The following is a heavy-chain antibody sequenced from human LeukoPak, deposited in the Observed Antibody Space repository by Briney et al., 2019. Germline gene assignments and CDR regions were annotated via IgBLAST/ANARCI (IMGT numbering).Heavy chain of an antibody. CDR3: ARGNLRYFDWLPQANWFDP. J-gene: IGHJ5*02. V-gene: IGHV3-23*01. CDR2: ISGSYGST. Sequence: PGGSLRLSCAASGFTFSSYAMSWVRQAPGKGLEWVSTISGSYGSTYYADSVKGRFTISRDSSKNTLYLQMDSLRAEDTAVYYCARGNLRYFDWLPQANWFDPWGQGTLVTVSS. CDR1: GFTFSSYA. D-gene: IGHD3-9*01.